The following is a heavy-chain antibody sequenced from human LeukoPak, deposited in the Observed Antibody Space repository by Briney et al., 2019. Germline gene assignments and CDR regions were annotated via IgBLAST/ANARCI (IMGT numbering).Heavy chain of an antibody. CDR3: ARIRGSYDY. J-gene: IGHJ4*02. D-gene: IGHD1-26*01. V-gene: IGHV3-48*04. CDR2: IRSSGSTI. CDR1: GFIFRIYS. Sequence: GGSLRLSCEVSGFIFRIYSMNWVRQAPGRGIEWVSYIRSSGSTIYYADSVKGRFTISRDNAKNSLYLQMNSVRAEDTAVYYCARIRGSYDYWGQGTLVTVSA.